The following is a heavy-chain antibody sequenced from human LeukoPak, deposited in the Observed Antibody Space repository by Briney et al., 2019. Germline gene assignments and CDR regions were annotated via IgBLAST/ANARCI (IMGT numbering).Heavy chain of an antibody. CDR2: INHSGST. Sequence: KTSETPSLTCAVYGGSFSGYYWSWIRQPPGKGLEWIGEINHSGSTNYNPSLKSRVTISVDTSKNQISLKLSSVTAADTAVYYCARAPMVRGVGDWFDPWGQGTLVTVSS. CDR3: ARAPMVRGVGDWFDP. J-gene: IGHJ5*02. CDR1: GGSFSGYY. V-gene: IGHV4-34*01. D-gene: IGHD3-10*01.